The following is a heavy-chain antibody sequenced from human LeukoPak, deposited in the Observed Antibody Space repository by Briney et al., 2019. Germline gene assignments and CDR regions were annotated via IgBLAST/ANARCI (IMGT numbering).Heavy chain of an antibody. J-gene: IGHJ5*02. CDR3: ARVRQDIVVVVAATSSRFDP. V-gene: IGHV4-39*07. D-gene: IGHD2-15*01. CDR2: IYHSGST. Sequence: PPETLSLTCTVSGGSISSSRYYWGWLRQPPGKGLEWIGSIYHSGSTYYNPSLKSRVTISVDTSKNQFSLKLSSVTAADTAVYYCARVRQDIVVVVAATSSRFDPWGQGTLVTVSS. CDR1: GGSISSSRYY.